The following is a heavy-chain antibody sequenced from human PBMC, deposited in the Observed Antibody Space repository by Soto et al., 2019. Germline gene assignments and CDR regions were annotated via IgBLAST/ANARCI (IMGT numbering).Heavy chain of an antibody. Sequence: SETLSLTCTVSGGSISSGGYYWSWIRQHPGKGLEWIGYIYYSGSTYYNPSLKSRVTISVDTSKNQFYLKLSSVTAADTAVYYCARAQGDYYDSSGLIFDIWGQGTMVTVSS. CDR2: IYYSGST. CDR3: ARAQGDYYDSSGLIFDI. CDR1: GGSISSGGYY. D-gene: IGHD3-22*01. J-gene: IGHJ3*02. V-gene: IGHV4-31*03.